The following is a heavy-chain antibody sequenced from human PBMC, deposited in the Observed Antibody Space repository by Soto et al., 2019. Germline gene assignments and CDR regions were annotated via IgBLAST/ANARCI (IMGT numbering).Heavy chain of an antibody. CDR3: ARGLGIAGRLAVSFDY. D-gene: IGHD3-10*01. CDR1: GGSFSGYY. J-gene: IGHJ4*02. CDR2: INHSGST. V-gene: IGHV4-34*01. Sequence: PSETLSLTCAVYGGSFSGYYWSWIRQPPGKGLEWIGEINHSGSTNYNPSLKSRVTISVDTSKNQFSLKLSSVTAADTAVYYCARGLGIAGRLAVSFDYWGQGTLVTVYS.